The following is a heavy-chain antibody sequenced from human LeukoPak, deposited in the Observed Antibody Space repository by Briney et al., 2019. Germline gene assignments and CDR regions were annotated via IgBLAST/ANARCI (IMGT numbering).Heavy chain of an antibody. D-gene: IGHD3-10*01. J-gene: IGHJ4*02. CDR3: ARDSLIQYGSGSYWGFDY. CDR2: ISWNSGSI. Sequence: PGGSLRLSCAASGFTFDDYAMHWVRQAPGKGLEWVSGISWNSGSIGYADSVKGRFTISRDNAKNSLYLQMNSLRAEDTAVYYCARDSLIQYGSGSYWGFDYWGQGILVTVSS. CDR1: GFTFDDYA. V-gene: IGHV3-9*01.